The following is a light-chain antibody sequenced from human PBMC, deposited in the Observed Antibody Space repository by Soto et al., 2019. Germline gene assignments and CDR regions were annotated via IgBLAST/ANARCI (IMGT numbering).Light chain of an antibody. CDR3: QQSYSTPGT. Sequence: SHITHAGSSLPSSVGDRVTITCRASQSISSYLNWYQQKPGKAPKLLIYAASSLQSGVPSRFSGSGSGTDFTLTISSLQPEDFATYYCQQSYSTPGTFGQGTKVDIK. CDR1: QSISSY. V-gene: IGKV1-39*01. J-gene: IGKJ1*01. CDR2: AAS.